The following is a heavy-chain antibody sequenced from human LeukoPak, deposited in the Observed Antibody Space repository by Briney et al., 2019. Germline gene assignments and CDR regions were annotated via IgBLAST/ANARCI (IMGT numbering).Heavy chain of an antibody. V-gene: IGHV3-66*01. D-gene: IGHD4-17*01. J-gene: IGHJ6*02. CDR3: ARDRADGAKSPFTGYYYGMDV. CDR1: GFTVSSNY. CDR2: IYSGGST. Sequence: GSLRLSCAASGFTVSSNYMSWVRQAPGKGLEWVSVIYSGGSTYYADSVKGRFTISRDNSKNTLYLQMNSLRAEDTAVYYCARDRADGAKSPFTGYYYGMDVWGQGTTVTVSS.